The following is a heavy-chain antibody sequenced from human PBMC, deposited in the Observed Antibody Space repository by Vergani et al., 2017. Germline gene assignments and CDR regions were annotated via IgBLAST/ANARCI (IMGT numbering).Heavy chain of an antibody. D-gene: IGHD3-22*01. CDR1: GFTFSSYA. CDR2: ISYDGSNK. V-gene: IGHV3-30-3*01. Sequence: QVQLVESGGGVVQPGRSLRLYCAASGFTFSSYAMHWVRQAPGKGLEWVAVISYDGSNKYYADSVKGRFTISRDNSKNTLYLQMNSLRAEDTAVYYGVRGIVVVIRNPSDAFDIWGQGTMVTVSS. CDR3: VRGIVVVIRNPSDAFDI. J-gene: IGHJ3*02.